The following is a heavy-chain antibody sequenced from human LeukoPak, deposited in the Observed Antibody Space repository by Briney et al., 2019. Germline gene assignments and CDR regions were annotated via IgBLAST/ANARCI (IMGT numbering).Heavy chain of an antibody. J-gene: IGHJ4*02. D-gene: IGHD2-21*02. CDR1: GFTFSSCG. V-gene: IGHV3-23*01. CDR2: ISGSGDYT. Sequence: GRSLRLSCAASGFTFSSCGMHWVRQAPGKGLEWVAGISGSGDYTYYADSVKGRFPIFRDNSKNTLFLQMNNLRVDDTAVYYCAREGASVGTYYSDYWGQGSLVLVSS. CDR3: AREGASVGTYYSDY.